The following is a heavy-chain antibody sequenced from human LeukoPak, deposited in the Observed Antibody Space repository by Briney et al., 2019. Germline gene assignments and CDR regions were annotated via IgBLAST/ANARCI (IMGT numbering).Heavy chain of an antibody. V-gene: IGHV4-39*07. CDR3: AGSWAGRWEPLDY. D-gene: IGHD1-26*01. CDR1: GGSISSSSYY. Sequence: SETLSLTCTVSGGSISSSSYYWGWIRQPPGKGLEWIGSIYYSGSTYYNPSLKSRVTISVDTSKNQFSLKLSSVTAADTAVYYCAGSWAGRWEPLDYWGQGTLVTVSS. CDR2: IYYSGST. J-gene: IGHJ4*02.